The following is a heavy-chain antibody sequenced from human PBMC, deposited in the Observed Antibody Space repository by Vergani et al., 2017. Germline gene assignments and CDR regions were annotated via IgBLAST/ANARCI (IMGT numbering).Heavy chain of an antibody. V-gene: IGHV4-34*01. J-gene: IGHJ6*03. CDR3: ARAIAARPLNYYYMDV. Sequence: QVQLQQWGAGLLKPSETLSLTCAVYGGSFSGYYWSWIRQPPGKGLEWIGEINHSGSTNYNPSLKIRVTISVDTSKNQFSLKLSSVTAADTAVYYCARAIAARPLNYYYMDVWGKGTTVTVSS. CDR1: GGSFSGYY. CDR2: INHSGST. D-gene: IGHD6-6*01.